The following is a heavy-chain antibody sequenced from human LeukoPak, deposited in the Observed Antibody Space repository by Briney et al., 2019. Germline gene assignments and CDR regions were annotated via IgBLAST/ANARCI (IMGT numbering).Heavy chain of an antibody. CDR2: IYYSGST. D-gene: IGHD5/OR15-5a*01. Sequence: SETLSLTCTVSGGSISSYYWSWIRQPPGKGLEWIGYIYYSGSTNYNPSLKSRVTISVDTSKNQFSLKLSSVTAADTAVYYCARDGLNGMDVWGQGTTVTVSS. CDR3: ARDGLNGMDV. J-gene: IGHJ6*02. CDR1: GGSISSYY. V-gene: IGHV4-59*01.